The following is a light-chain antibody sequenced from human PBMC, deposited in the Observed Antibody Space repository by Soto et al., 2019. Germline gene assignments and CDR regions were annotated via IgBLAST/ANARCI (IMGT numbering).Light chain of an antibody. Sequence: QSVLTQPPSASETPGQRVTISCSGSTSNIGNNYVYWYQHLPGAAPRLLIYRNDKRPTGVPDRFSGSKAGTSASLAISGLRSEDEADYHCATWDDTLSGPVFGGGTKLTVL. CDR2: RND. CDR1: TSNIGNNY. V-gene: IGLV1-47*01. CDR3: ATWDDTLSGPV. J-gene: IGLJ2*01.